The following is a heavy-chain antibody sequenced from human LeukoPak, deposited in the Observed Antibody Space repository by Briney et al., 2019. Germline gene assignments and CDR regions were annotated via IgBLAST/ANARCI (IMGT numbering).Heavy chain of an antibody. CDR3: AKISGSGSSHSDS. V-gene: IGHV3-23*01. J-gene: IGHJ4*02. D-gene: IGHD3-10*01. CDR1: GFTFSSFV. CDR2: IGGSGGGT. Sequence: PGGSLKLSCAASGFTFSSFVMNWVHQAPGEGLEWVLSIGGSGGGTYYADSVKGRFTISRDNSKNTLYLLMNTLRGDDTAVYYCAKISGSGSSHSDSWGQGTLVTVSS.